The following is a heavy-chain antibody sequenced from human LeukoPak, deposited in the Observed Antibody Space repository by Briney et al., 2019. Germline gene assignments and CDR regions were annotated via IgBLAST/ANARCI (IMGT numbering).Heavy chain of an antibody. J-gene: IGHJ4*02. V-gene: IGHV5-51*01. Sequence: GESLKISCKGSGYSFTSYWIGWVRQMPGKGLEWMGIIYPGDSDTRYSPSFQGQVTISADKSISTAYLQWSSLKASDTAMYYCARRYSGYDWRGGFDYWGQGTLVTVSS. CDR2: IYPGDSDT. D-gene: IGHD5-12*01. CDR3: ARRYSGYDWRGGFDY. CDR1: GYSFTSYW.